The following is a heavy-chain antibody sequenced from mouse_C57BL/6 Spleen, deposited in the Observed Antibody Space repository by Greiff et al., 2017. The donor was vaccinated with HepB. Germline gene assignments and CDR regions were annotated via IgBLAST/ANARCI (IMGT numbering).Heavy chain of an antibody. V-gene: IGHV5-4*01. CDR1: GFTFSSYA. CDR2: ISDGGSYT. Sequence: EVQRVESGGGLVKPGGSLKLSCAASGFTFSSYAMSWVRQTPEKRLEWVATISDGGSYTYYPDNVKGRFTISRDNAKNNLYLQMSHLKSEDTAMYYCAREDDGEDYWGQGTTLTVSS. D-gene: IGHD2-12*01. J-gene: IGHJ2*01. CDR3: AREDDGEDY.